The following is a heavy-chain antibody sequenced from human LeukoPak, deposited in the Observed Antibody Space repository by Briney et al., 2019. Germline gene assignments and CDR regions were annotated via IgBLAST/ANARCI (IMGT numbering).Heavy chain of an antibody. CDR1: GFTFSSYG. J-gene: IGHJ4*02. CDR3: AKVEEYCSSTSCHDY. Sequence: GGSLRLSCAASGFTFSSYGMHWVRQAPGKGLEWVAFIRYDGSNKYYADSVKGRFTISRDNSKNTLYLQMNSLRAEDTAVYCCAKVEEYCSSTSCHDYWGQGTLVTVSS. CDR2: IRYDGSNK. V-gene: IGHV3-30*02. D-gene: IGHD2-2*01.